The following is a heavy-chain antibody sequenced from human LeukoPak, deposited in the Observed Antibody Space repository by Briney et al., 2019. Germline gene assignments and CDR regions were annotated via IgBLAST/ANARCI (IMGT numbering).Heavy chain of an antibody. D-gene: IGHD3-10*01. Sequence: ASVKVSCKASGYTFTSYGISWVRQAPGQGLEWMGWISAYNGNTNYAQKLQGRVTMTTDTSTSTAYMELRSLRSDDTAVYYCARAESKRVSWFGLDYWGQGTLVTVSS. J-gene: IGHJ4*02. CDR1: GYTFTSYG. CDR3: ARAESKRVSWFGLDY. V-gene: IGHV1-18*01. CDR2: ISAYNGNT.